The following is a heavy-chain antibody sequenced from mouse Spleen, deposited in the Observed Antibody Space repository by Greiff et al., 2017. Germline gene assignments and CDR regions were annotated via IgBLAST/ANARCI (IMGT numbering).Heavy chain of an antibody. V-gene: IGHV5-6-3*01. J-gene: IGHJ2*01. CDR1: GFTFSSYG. CDR3: ARDRRYFDY. Sequence: EVMLVESGGGLVQPGGSLKLSCAASGFTFSSYGMSWVRQTPDKRLELVATINSNGGSTYYPDSVKGRFTISRDNAKNTLYLQMSSLKSEDTAMYYCARDRRYFDYWGQGTTLTVSS. CDR2: INSNGGST.